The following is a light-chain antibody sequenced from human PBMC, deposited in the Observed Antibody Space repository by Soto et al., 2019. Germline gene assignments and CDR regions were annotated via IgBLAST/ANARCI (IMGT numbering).Light chain of an antibody. CDR2: RSK. CDR3: AVWDDSLNGHV. V-gene: IGLV1-44*01. CDR1: SFNIGSNT. J-gene: IGLJ1*01. Sequence: HSVLTQPPSASATPGQRVTISCPGTSFNIGSNTGNWYQQRPGTAPKLLVYRSKQRPSGVPDRFSGSKSGTSAPLAISGLQSEDEADYYCAVWDDSLNGHVFGTGTKVTV.